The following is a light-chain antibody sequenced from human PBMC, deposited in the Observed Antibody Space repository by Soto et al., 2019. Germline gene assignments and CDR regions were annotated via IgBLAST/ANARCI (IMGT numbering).Light chain of an antibody. CDR3: SSYTSSSTYV. V-gene: IGLV2-14*01. J-gene: IGLJ1*01. CDR1: SSDIGYYNY. Sequence: QSVLTQPASVSGSPGQSITISCTGTSSDIGYYNYVSWYQRHPGKAPKLMIYEVSYRPSGVSNRFSGSKSGNTASLTISGLQAEDEAAYYCSSYTSSSTYVFGIGTRSPS. CDR2: EVS.